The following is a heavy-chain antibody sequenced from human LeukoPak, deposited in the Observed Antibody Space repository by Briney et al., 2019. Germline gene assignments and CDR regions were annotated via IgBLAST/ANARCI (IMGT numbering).Heavy chain of an antibody. Sequence: GGSLRVSCAASGFTFSSYWMSWVRQAPGKGLEWVANIKQDGSEKYYVDSVKGRFTISRDNAKNSLYLQMNSLRAEDTAVYYCARSRYRCAFDIWGQGTMVTVSS. CDR1: GFTFSSYW. J-gene: IGHJ3*02. D-gene: IGHD3-16*02. V-gene: IGHV3-7*01. CDR2: IKQDGSEK. CDR3: ARSRYRCAFDI.